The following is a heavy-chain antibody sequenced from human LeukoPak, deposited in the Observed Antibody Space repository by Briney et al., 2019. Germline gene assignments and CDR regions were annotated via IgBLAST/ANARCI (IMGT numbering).Heavy chain of an antibody. D-gene: IGHD3-22*01. V-gene: IGHV3-23*01. J-gene: IGHJ4*02. CDR2: ISGSGGST. CDR3: AKEGYYYDSSGYYNNPYYFDY. CDR1: GFTFSSYA. Sequence: PGGSLRLSCAASGFTFSSYAMSWVRQAPGKGLEWVSAISGSGGSTYYADSVKGRFTISRDNSKNTLYLQMNSLRAEDTAVYYCAKEGYYYDSSGYYNNPYYFDYWGQGTLVTVSS.